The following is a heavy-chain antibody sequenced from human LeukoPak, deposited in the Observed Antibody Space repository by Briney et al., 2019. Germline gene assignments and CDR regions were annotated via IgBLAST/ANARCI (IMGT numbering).Heavy chain of an antibody. D-gene: IGHD4-17*01. Sequence: SETLSLTCTVSGGSISSYYWNWIRQPPGKGLEWIGYIYYSGSTSYNPSLKSRVTISVDTSKNQFSLKLGSVTAADTAVYYCARDNNHYGDYVYWFDPWGQGTLVTVSS. CDR3: ARDNNHYGDYVYWFDP. CDR1: GGSISSYY. V-gene: IGHV4-59*01. CDR2: IYYSGST. J-gene: IGHJ5*02.